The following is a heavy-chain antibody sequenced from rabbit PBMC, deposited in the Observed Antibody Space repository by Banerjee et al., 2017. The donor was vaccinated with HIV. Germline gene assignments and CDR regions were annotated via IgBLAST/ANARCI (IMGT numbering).Heavy chain of an antibody. CDR3: ARYVDSSLNL. V-gene: IGHV1S40*01. Sequence: QSLEESGGDLVKPGASLTLTCTASGFSFSNICYMCWVRQAPGKGLEWIGCIYARSSGNTYYASWAKGRFTISKTSSTTVTLQMTSLTAADTATYFCARYVDSSLNLWGPGTLVTVS. CDR1: GFSFSNICY. J-gene: IGHJ4*01. D-gene: IGHD8-1*01. CDR2: IYARSSGNT.